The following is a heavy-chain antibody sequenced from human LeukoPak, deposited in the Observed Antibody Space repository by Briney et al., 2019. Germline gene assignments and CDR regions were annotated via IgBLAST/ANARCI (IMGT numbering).Heavy chain of an antibody. J-gene: IGHJ4*02. V-gene: IGHV3-7*03. D-gene: IGHD3-10*01. CDR1: GFTFSSYG. Sequence: PGGPLRLSCAASGFTFSSYGMHWVRQAPGKGLEWVASINPDGSEKYSVDSVKGRFTISRDNAKNSLYLQMNNLRAEDTALYYCARVLGSYAVDYWGQGTLATVSS. CDR2: INPDGSEK. CDR3: ARVLGSYAVDY.